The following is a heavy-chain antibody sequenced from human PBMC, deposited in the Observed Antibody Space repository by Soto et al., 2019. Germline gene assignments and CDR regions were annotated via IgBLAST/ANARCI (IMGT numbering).Heavy chain of an antibody. J-gene: IGHJ4*02. D-gene: IGHD6-6*01. CDR1: GSTFTNYG. CDR3: ASRSGQLPYYFDY. V-gene: IGHV1-18*03. CDR2: ISASKGNT. Sequence: SVEVSCKSSGSTFTNYGITWVRHDPGQVLEWMGWISASKGNTNYAQKFQGRVTMTTDTSTSTAYMELRSLRSDDMAVYYCASRSGQLPYYFDYWGQGPQVTVSS.